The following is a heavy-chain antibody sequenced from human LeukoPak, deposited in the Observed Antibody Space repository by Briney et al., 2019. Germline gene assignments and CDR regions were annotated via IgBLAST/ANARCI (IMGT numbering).Heavy chain of an antibody. CDR1: GGSISSSSYY. J-gene: IGHJ4*02. V-gene: IGHV4-39*07. Sequence: TPSETLSLTCTVSGGSISSSSYYWGWIRQPPGKGLEWIGYIYYSGSTYFNPSLKSRVTISLDTSKNQFSLKLSSVTAADTAVYYCARAGSYDSSGYYQYYFDYWGQGSLVTVSS. D-gene: IGHD3-22*01. CDR3: ARAGSYDSSGYYQYYFDY. CDR2: IYYSGST.